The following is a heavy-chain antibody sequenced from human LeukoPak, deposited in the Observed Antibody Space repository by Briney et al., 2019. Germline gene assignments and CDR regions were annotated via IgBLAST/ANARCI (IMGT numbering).Heavy chain of an antibody. J-gene: IGHJ6*02. D-gene: IGHD6-13*01. Sequence: GASVAVSCKASGYTFTSYDINWVRKATGQGLEWVGCMKPNSGNTGCAQKFQGRVTMTRNTSISTAYMELSSLRSEDTAVYYCARVPIAAAGTDYYYGMDVWGQGTTVTVSS. CDR2: MKPNSGNT. CDR3: ARVPIAAAGTDYYYGMDV. CDR1: GYTFTSYD. V-gene: IGHV1-8*01.